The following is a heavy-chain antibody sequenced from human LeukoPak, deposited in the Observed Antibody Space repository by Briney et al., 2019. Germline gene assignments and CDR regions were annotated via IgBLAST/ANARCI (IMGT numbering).Heavy chain of an antibody. J-gene: IGHJ4*02. V-gene: IGHV3-7*01. CDR1: GFTFSNYW. D-gene: IGHD6-6*01. CDR3: ARIGYSSSSTDY. CDR2: IKEDGGVK. Sequence: GGSLRLSCAASGFTFSNYWMSWVRQAPGEGLEWVANIKEDGGVKYYVDFVKGRFTISRDNAKNSVYLQMNSLGAEDTAVYYCARIGYSSSSTDYWGQGTLVIVSS.